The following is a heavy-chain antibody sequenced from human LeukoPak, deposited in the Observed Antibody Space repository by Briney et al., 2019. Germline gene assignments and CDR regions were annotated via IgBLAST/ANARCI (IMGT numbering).Heavy chain of an antibody. V-gene: IGHV4-59*08. CDR3: ARHRYCSSTSCYRGSWFDP. CDR1: GGSISSYY. D-gene: IGHD2-2*02. CDR2: IYYSGST. J-gene: IGHJ5*02. Sequence: SETLSLTCTVSGGSISSYYWSWIRQPPGKGLEWIGYIYYSGSTNYNPSLKSRVTISVDTSKNQFSLKLSSVTAADTAVYYCARHRYCSSTSCYRGSWFDPWGQGTLVTVS.